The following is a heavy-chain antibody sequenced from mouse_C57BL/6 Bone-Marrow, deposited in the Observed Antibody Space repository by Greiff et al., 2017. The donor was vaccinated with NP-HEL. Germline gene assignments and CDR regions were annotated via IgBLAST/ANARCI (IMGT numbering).Heavy chain of an antibody. Sequence: DVQLVESGGGLVKPGGSLKLSCAASGFTFSSYAMSWVRQTPEKRLEWVATISDGGSYTYYPDNVKGRFTISRDNAKNNLYLQMSHLKSEDTAMYYCARDRLRSLYYFDYWGQGTTLTVSS. CDR2: ISDGGSYT. J-gene: IGHJ2*01. CDR1: GFTFSSYA. V-gene: IGHV5-4*01. D-gene: IGHD1-2*01. CDR3: ARDRLRSLYYFDY.